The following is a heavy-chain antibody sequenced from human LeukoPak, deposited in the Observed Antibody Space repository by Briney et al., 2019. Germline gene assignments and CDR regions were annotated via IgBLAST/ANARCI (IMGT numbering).Heavy chain of an antibody. CDR2: ISYRGST. Sequence: SETLSLTCTVSGASISSYYWSWIRQPPGKGLDWIGYISYRGSTNYNPSLKSRVTISVDTSKNQFSLKLSSVTAADTAVYHCARGGYRSIFDYWGQGTLVTVSS. CDR3: ARGGYRSIFDY. J-gene: IGHJ4*02. CDR1: GASISSYY. D-gene: IGHD5-18*01. V-gene: IGHV4-59*01.